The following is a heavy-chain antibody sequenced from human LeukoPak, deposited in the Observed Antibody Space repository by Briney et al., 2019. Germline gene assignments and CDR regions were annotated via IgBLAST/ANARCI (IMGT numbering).Heavy chain of an antibody. V-gene: IGHV3-74*01. CDR1: VFTFSSHW. D-gene: IGHD3-22*01. Sequence: TGGSLRLSCAASVFTFSSHWMHWVRQAPGKGLVWVSRLNTDGSSTVYADSVKGRFTISRDNAKNTLYLQMNSLRAEDTAVYYCARGYYDSNDSNRSNWFDPWGQGTQVTVSS. CDR3: ARGYYDSNDSNRSNWFDP. J-gene: IGHJ5*02. CDR2: LNTDGSST.